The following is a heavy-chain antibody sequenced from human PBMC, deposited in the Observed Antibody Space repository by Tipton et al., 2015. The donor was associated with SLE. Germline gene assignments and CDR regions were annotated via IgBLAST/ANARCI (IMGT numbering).Heavy chain of an antibody. J-gene: IGHJ4*02. D-gene: IGHD1-26*01. Sequence: SLTCTVSGGSISSGGYYWSWLRQHPGKGLEWIGYIYYSGSTSYNPSLKSRVTISVDTSKNQFSLKLSSVTAADTAVYYCARGELLAQLDYVGQATLATVSS. CDR2: IYYSGST. V-gene: IGHV4-31*03. CDR1: GGSISSGGYY. CDR3: ARGELLAQLDY.